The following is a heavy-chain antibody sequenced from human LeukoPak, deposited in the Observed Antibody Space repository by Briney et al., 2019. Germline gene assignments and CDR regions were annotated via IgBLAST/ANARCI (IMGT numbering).Heavy chain of an antibody. Sequence: GGSLRLSCAASGFTFSSYSMNWVRQAPGKGLEWVSSISSSSSYIYYADSVKGRFTISRDNSKNTLYLQMNSLRAEDTTVYYCAKDPEIQLWLSYYYYGMDVWGQGTTVTVSS. V-gene: IGHV3-21*04. J-gene: IGHJ6*02. CDR1: GFTFSSYS. CDR2: ISSSSSYI. CDR3: AKDPEIQLWLSYYYYGMDV. D-gene: IGHD5-18*01.